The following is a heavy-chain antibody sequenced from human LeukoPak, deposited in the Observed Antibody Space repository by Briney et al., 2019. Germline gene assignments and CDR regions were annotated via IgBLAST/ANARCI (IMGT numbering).Heavy chain of an antibody. CDR3: ARATYSNYFGY. V-gene: IGHV1-3*04. CDR1: GYTFTSYA. Sequence: ASVKVSCKASGYTFTSYAIHWVRQAPGQRLECMGWINTGNGNTKYSQKFQGRVTITRDTSASTAYMELSSLRSEDTAVYYCARATYSNYFGYWGQGTLVTVSS. CDR2: INTGNGNT. J-gene: IGHJ4*02. D-gene: IGHD4-11*01.